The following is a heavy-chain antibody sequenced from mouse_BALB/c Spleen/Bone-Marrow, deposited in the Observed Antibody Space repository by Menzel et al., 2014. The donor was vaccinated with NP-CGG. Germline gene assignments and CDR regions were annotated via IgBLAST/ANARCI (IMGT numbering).Heavy chain of an antibody. D-gene: IGHD1-1*01. J-gene: IGHJ2*01. CDR3: ARSGGSGFFYYSDY. V-gene: IGHV3-2*02. Sequence: ESGPGLVKPSQSLSLTCTVTGYSITNDYAWNWIRQFPGNKLEWMGYIAYGGITRYNPSLKSRISITRDTSKNQFFLQLNSVTPEDTATYYCARSGGSGFFYYSDYWGQGTTLTVPS. CDR2: IAYGGIT. CDR1: GYSITNDYA.